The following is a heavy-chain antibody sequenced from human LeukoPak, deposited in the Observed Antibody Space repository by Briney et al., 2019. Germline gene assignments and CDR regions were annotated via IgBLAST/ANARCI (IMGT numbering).Heavy chain of an antibody. CDR2: ISGSGGST. J-gene: IGHJ4*02. D-gene: IGHD6-19*01. CDR3: AKDIRSSGWSKYSDY. V-gene: IGHV3-23*01. CDR1: GFTFSSYA. Sequence: GGSLRLSCAASGFTFSSYAMSWVRQAPGKGLEWVSTISGSGGSTYYADSVKGRFTISRDNSKNTLYLQMNGLRAEDTAVYCCAKDIRSSGWSKYSDYWGQGTLVTVSS.